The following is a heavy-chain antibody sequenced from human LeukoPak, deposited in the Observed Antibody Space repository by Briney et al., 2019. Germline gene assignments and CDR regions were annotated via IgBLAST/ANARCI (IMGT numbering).Heavy chain of an antibody. J-gene: IGHJ4*02. D-gene: IGHD1-14*01. CDR2: IYYSGST. Sequence: SETLSLTCAVSGGSINSVNYYWTWIRQPPGKGLEWIGYIYYSGSTYCNPSLNSRVTISVDTSKNQFSLKLSSVTAADTAVYYCARHPGPRYFDYWGQGTLVTVSS. CDR1: GGSINSVNYY. CDR3: ARHPGPRYFDY. V-gene: IGHV4-30-4*08.